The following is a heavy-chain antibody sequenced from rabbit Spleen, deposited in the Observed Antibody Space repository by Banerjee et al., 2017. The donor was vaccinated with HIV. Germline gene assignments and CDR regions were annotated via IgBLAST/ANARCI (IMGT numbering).Heavy chain of an antibody. D-gene: IGHD2-1*01. CDR3: ARGSATMTMVITGFYLSF. Sequence: QSLEESGGDLVKPGASLTLTCKASGASFIGSYWTCWVRQAPGKGLEWIGCIYAGSSGSTYYASWAKGRFTISKTSSTTVTLQMTSLTAADTATYFCARGSATMTMVITGFYLSFWGPGTLVTVS. CDR1: GASFIGSYW. J-gene: IGHJ4*01. CDR2: IYAGSSGST. V-gene: IGHV1S40*01.